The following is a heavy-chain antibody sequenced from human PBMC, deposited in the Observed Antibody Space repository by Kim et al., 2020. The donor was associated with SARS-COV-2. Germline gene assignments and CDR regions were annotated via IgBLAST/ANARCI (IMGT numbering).Heavy chain of an antibody. CDR1: GFTFSSYD. J-gene: IGHJ2*01. V-gene: IGHV3-13*04. CDR2: IGTAGDT. D-gene: IGHD3-10*01. CDR3: ARGPFYYGSGTDMDWYFDL. Sequence: GGSLRLSCAASGFTFSSYDMHWVRQATGKGLEWVSAIGTAGDTYYPGSVKGRFTISRENAKNSLYLQMNSLRAGDTAVYYCARGPFYYGSGTDMDWYFDLWGRGTLVTVSS.